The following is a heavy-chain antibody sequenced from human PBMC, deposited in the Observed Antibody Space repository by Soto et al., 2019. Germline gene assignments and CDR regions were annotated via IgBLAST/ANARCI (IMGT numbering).Heavy chain of an antibody. V-gene: IGHV4-59*08. J-gene: IGHJ6*03. Sequence: SETLSLTCTVSGVSISSYYWSWIRQPPGKGLEWIGYIYYSGSTNYNPSLKSRVTISVDTSKNQFSLKLSSVTAADTAVYYCARHTHTFGGVIEPKNNYYYYYMDVWGRGTTVTVSS. CDR2: IYYSGST. CDR3: ARHTHTFGGVIEPKNNYYYYYMDV. CDR1: GVSISSYY. D-gene: IGHD3-16*02.